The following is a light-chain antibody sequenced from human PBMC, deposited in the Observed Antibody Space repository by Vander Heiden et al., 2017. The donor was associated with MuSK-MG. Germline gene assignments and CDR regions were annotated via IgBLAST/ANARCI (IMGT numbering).Light chain of an antibody. Sequence: VLTQYPGTLPLSPPEGVTLYCRASQSVSSSYVAWYQQKPGQPPRLLMYRASNRATGIPDRFSGSGSGTDFTLTISRLEPEDFAVYYCQQCGIPPYTFGQGTKVEI. CDR3: QQCGIPPYT. CDR2: RAS. CDR1: QSVSSSY. J-gene: IGKJ2*01. V-gene: IGKV3-20*01.